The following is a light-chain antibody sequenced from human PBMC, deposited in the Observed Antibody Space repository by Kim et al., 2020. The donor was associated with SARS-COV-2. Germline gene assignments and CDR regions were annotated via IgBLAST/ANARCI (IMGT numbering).Light chain of an antibody. CDR3: QQYDSWPWT. Sequence: EIVMTQSPATLSVSPGERASLSCRASLSVRHSLAWYQQKPGQVPRLLIYGVSTRATGVPARFSGSGYATDFTLTISSLQSEDFAVYYCQQYDSWPWTFGQGTKVDIK. CDR1: LSVRHS. CDR2: GVS. J-gene: IGKJ1*01. V-gene: IGKV3-15*01.